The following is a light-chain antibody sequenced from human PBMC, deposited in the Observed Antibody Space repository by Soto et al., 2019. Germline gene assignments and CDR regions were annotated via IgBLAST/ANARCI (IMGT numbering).Light chain of an antibody. CDR1: NTDLGVYGY. V-gene: IGLV2-14*01. Sequence: QSLLAQPASVSGSFGQSITISCSGPNTDLGVYGYVSWYQHHPGKAPKLLIYDVNNRPSGISDRFSGSKSGDTASLTISGLQAEDEADYFCFSKISGFVYGFGTGTKV. CDR3: FSKISGFVYG. CDR2: DVN. J-gene: IGLJ1*01.